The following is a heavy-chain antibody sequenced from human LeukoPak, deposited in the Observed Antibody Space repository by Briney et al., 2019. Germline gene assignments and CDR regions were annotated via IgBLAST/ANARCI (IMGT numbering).Heavy chain of an antibody. V-gene: IGHV3-48*03. D-gene: IGHD3-22*01. CDR2: ISSSGSTI. Sequence: GGSLRLSCAASGFTFSIYEMNWVRQAPGKGLEWVSYISSSGSTIYYADSVKGRFTISRDNAKNSLYLQMNSLRAEDTAVYYCARDYYDSSGFYYFDYWGQGTLVTVSS. CDR3: ARDYYDSSGFYYFDY. CDR1: GFTFSIYE. J-gene: IGHJ4*02.